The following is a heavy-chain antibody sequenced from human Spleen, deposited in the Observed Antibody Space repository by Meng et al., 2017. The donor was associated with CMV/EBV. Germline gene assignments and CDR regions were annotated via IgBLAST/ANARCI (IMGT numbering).Heavy chain of an antibody. CDR1: GFTFNAFG. Sequence: GESLKISCAASGFTFNAFGMHWARHAPGKGLEWVAFIRYDGNYKNYPDSVKGRFTISRDNSRDTLSLQMNSLRPEDTAIYYCAKDRDPHYDMGNWFDPRGQGTLVTVSS. J-gene: IGHJ5*02. V-gene: IGHV3-30*02. D-gene: IGHD3-22*01. CDR2: IRYDGNYK. CDR3: AKDRDPHYDMGNWFDP.